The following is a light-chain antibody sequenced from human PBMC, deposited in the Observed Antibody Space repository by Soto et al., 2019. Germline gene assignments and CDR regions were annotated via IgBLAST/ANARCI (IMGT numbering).Light chain of an antibody. J-gene: IGKJ4*01. CDR2: GAS. CDR3: QQYNNWPPELT. CDR1: QSVSSN. V-gene: IGKV3-15*01. Sequence: EIVMTQSPATLSVSPGERATLSCRASQSVSSNLAWYQQKPGQAPRLLIYGASTRATGIPARFSGSGSGTAFTLTISSMQSEDFAVYYCQQYNNWPPELTFGGGTKVDI.